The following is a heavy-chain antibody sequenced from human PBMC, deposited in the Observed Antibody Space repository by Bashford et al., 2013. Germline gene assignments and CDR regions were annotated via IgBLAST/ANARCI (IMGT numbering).Heavy chain of an antibody. V-gene: IGHV3-33*06. CDR2: IWYDGSNK. D-gene: IGHD5-24*01. CDR1: GFTFSSYG. CDR3: AKATTPRDGYNDFDY. Sequence: GGPVRLSCAASGFTFSSYGMHWVRQAPGKGLEWVAVIWYDGSNKYYADSVKGRFTISRDNSKNTLYLEMDSLRAEDTAVYYCAKATTPRDGYNDFDYWGQGSLVTVSS. J-gene: IGHJ4*02.